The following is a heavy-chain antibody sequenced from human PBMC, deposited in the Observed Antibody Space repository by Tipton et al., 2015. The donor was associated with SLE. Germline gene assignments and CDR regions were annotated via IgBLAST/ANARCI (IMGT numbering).Heavy chain of an antibody. D-gene: IGHD4-11*01. Sequence: TLSLTCAVSGYSISSGYYWGWIRQPPGKGLEWIGSIYHSGSTYYNPSLKSRVTISVDTSKNQFSLKLSSVTAADTAVYYCATYSNYRYFDLWGRGTLVTVSS. V-gene: IGHV4-38-2*01. CDR3: ATYSNYRYFDL. CDR1: GYSISSGYY. CDR2: IYHSGST. J-gene: IGHJ2*01.